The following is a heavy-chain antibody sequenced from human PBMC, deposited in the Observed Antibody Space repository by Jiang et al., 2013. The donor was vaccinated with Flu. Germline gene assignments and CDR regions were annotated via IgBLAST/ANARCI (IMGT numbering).Heavy chain of an antibody. V-gene: IGHV3-49*03. CDR1: GFTFGDYG. D-gene: IGHD3-16*02. J-gene: IGHJ4*02. Sequence: RLSCTASGFTFGDYGMSWFRQAPGKGLEWVGFIRSKAYGGVTQSAASVRGRFTISRDDSKSIAFLQMNSLKTEDTAVYYCPRARILITFGGVIAPYYFDYWGQGTLVTVSS. CDR2: IRSKAYGGVT. CDR3: PRARILITFGGVIAPYYFDY.